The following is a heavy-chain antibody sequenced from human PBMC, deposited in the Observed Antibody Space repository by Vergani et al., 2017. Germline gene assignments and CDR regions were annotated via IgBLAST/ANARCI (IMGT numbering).Heavy chain of an antibody. D-gene: IGHD2-2*01. CDR1: GYTFRNYG. Sequence: QVQLVQSGAEVKKPGASVKVSCEGSGYTFRNYGISWVRQAPGEGLEWLGWISVYNGETKFAQKFQGRVTMTRDTSTSIFYMELRSLRSEDTAVYYCAGDSRYCSSTSCYVGRDWFDPWGQGTLVTVSS. CDR2: ISVYNGET. V-gene: IGHV1-18*04. CDR3: AGDSRYCSSTSCYVGRDWFDP. J-gene: IGHJ5*02.